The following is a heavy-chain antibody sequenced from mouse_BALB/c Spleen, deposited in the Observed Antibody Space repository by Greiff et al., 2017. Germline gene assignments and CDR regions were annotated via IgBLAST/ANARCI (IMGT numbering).Heavy chain of an antibody. Sequence: VQLQQSGAELVKPGASVKLSCTASGFNIKDTYMHWVKQRPEQGLEWIGRIDPANGNTKYDPKFQGKATITADTSSNTAYLQLSSLTSEDTAVYYCARSTLYGKGFAYWGQGTLVTVSA. CDR2: IDPANGNT. V-gene: IGHV14-3*02. CDR3: ARSTLYGKGFAY. D-gene: IGHD2-1*01. J-gene: IGHJ3*01. CDR1: GFNIKDTY.